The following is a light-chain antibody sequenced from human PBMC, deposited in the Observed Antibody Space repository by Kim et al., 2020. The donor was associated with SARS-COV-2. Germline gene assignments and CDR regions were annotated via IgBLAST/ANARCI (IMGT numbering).Light chain of an antibody. CDR1: QTINNY. CDR2: KAS. V-gene: IGKV1-5*03. Sequence: DIQMTQSPSTLSASVGDRVTITCRASQTINNYLAWYQHKLGKAPKLLIYKASILQSGVPSRLSGSGSGTEFTLTINSLQPDDFATYYCQQYLTWTFGQGTKVDIK. J-gene: IGKJ1*01. CDR3: QQYLTWT.